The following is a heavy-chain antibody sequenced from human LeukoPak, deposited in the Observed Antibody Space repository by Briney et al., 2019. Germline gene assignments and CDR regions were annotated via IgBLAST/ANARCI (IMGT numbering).Heavy chain of an antibody. CDR2: ISVNGETT. D-gene: IGHD6-19*01. Sequence: GGSLSLSCAVSGFIVSSFGMSWVRQAPGKGLEWISAISVNGETTWYADSVRGRFIISRDNSKNTLYLQLSSLRAEDTAVYYCAQGFSSGWYPYWGQGSLVSVSS. CDR1: GFIVSSFG. J-gene: IGHJ4*02. CDR3: AQGFSSGWYPY. V-gene: IGHV3-23*01.